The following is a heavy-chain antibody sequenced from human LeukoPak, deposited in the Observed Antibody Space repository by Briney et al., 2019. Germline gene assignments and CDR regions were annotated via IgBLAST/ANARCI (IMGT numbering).Heavy chain of an antibody. J-gene: IGHJ6*02. CDR2: ISSGSSSR. Sequence: GGSLRLSCAASGFTFNTFDMTWVCQAPGKGLEWVSYISSGSSSRYYADSVKGRFTISRDNAKNSLYLQMNSLRAEDTAVYFCARLRYYAVDVWGQGTTVIVSS. CDR1: GFTFNTFD. V-gene: IGHV3-48*01. CDR3: ARLRYYAVDV.